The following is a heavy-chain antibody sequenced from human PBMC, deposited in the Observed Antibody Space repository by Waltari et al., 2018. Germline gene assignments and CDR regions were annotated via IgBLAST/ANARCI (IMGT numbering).Heavy chain of an antibody. Sequence: VQLVESGGGLVQPGGSLRLSCAASGFTFSTYSMNWVRQAPGKGLEWVSYISSSNTIIYYADSVKGRFTISRDNSKNTLYLQMNSLRAEDTAVYYCAKRQISSGYYYGMDVWGQGTTVTVSS. J-gene: IGHJ6*02. V-gene: IGHV3-48*01. CDR1: GFTFSTYS. CDR2: ISSSNTII. D-gene: IGHD3-3*02. CDR3: AKRQISSGYYYGMDV.